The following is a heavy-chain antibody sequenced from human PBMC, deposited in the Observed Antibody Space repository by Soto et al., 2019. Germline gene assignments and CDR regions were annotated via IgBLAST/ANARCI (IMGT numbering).Heavy chain of an antibody. Sequence: QVQLQESGPGLVEPSQTLSLICTVSGGSISSGDYYWSWIRQIPGKGLEWIGYIYYSGTTFHNPSLKCRVSISVDTSKNRFSLKLSSMSAADTAVYYCARTSGDYGLSKYFRHWGQGTLVTVSS. CDR3: ARTSGDYGLSKYFRH. V-gene: IGHV4-31*03. CDR1: GGSISSGDYY. CDR2: IYYSGTT. D-gene: IGHD4-17*01. J-gene: IGHJ1*01.